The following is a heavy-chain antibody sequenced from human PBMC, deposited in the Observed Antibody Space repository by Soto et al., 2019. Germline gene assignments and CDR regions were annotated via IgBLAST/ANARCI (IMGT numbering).Heavy chain of an antibody. CDR2: ISGSGGST. V-gene: IGHV3-23*01. CDR3: AKATYYYDSSGYYYFDY. D-gene: IGHD3-22*01. Sequence: PGGSLRLSCAASGFTFSSYAMSWVRQAPGKGLEWVSAISGSGGSTYYADSVKGRFTISRDNSKNTLYLQMNSLRAEDTAVYYCAKATYYYDSSGYYYFDYWGQGTLVTVSS. J-gene: IGHJ4*02. CDR1: GFTFSSYA.